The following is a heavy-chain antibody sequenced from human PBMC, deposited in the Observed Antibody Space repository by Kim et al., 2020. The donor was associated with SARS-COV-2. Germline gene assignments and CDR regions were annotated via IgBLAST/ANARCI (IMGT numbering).Heavy chain of an antibody. Sequence: ASVKVSCKASGYSFSTYAMNWVRQVPGQGLEWMGWINPKTGNPTYAQGFTGRFVFSLDTAVSTAYLQINSLKAEDTAVYYCARDKIGVADPFDYWGQGTLVTVSS. CDR1: GYSFSTYA. D-gene: IGHD6-19*01. CDR2: INPKTGNP. V-gene: IGHV7-4-1*02. CDR3: ARDKIGVADPFDY. J-gene: IGHJ4*02.